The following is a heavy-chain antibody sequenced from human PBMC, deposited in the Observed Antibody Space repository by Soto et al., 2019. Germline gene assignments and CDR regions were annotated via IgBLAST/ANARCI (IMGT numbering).Heavy chain of an antibody. J-gene: IGHJ6*02. V-gene: IGHV6-1*01. CDR2: TYYRSKWYN. CDR3: ARVKGRTSVPTRSYYYYYGMEV. D-gene: IGHD4-17*01. Sequence: SQTLSLTSDISGDSVSSNSSASNWIRQSPSRGLEWLGRTYYRSKWYNDYAVSVKSRITINPDTSKNQFSLQLNSVTPEDTAVYYCARVKGRTSVPTRSYYYYYGMEVWGQGTTVTVSS. CDR1: GDSVSSNSSA.